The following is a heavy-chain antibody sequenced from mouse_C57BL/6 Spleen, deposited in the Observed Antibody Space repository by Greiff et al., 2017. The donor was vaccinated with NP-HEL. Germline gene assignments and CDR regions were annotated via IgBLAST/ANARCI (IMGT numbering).Heavy chain of an antibody. J-gene: IGHJ3*01. Sequence: EVQVVESGGGLVQPKGSLKLSCAASGFSFNTYAMNWVRQAPGKGLEWVARIRSKSNNYATYYADSVKDRFTISRDDSESMLYLQMNNLKTEDTAMYYCVREGYYGNPFFAYWGQGTLVTVSA. CDR3: VREGYYGNPFFAY. D-gene: IGHD2-1*01. CDR1: GFSFNTYA. CDR2: IRSKSNNYAT. V-gene: IGHV10-1*01.